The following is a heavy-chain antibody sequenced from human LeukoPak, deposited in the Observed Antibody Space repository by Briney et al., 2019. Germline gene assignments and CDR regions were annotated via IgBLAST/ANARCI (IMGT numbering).Heavy chain of an antibody. J-gene: IGHJ4*02. CDR3: ARRDDYSAYDC. V-gene: IGHV3-64D*06. Sequence: GGSLRLSCSASGFTFSTYIMHWVRQAPGKGLETVSAITGNGGSTFYADSMKGRFTISRDNSKNTLYLQMSSLRAEDTAMYYCARRDDYSAYDCWGQGTLVTVSS. CDR1: GFTFSTYI. D-gene: IGHD5-24*01. CDR2: ITGNGGST.